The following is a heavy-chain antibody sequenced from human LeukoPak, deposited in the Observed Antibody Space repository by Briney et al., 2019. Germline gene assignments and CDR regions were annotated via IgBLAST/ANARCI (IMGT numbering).Heavy chain of an antibody. CDR2: INPYNGNT. J-gene: IGHJ5*02. CDR3: ARRGLTNEDTYCNSTGCYIASGDWFDP. V-gene: IGHV1-18*01. D-gene: IGHD2-2*02. Sequence: ASVKVSCKISGYTFNSYGISWVRQAPGQGLAWMGWINPYNGNTNYAQNFQGRVTMTTDTSTSTAYIELRSLRSDDTAVYYCARRGLTNEDTYCNSTGCYIASGDWFDPWGQGTLVTVSS. CDR1: GYTFNSYG.